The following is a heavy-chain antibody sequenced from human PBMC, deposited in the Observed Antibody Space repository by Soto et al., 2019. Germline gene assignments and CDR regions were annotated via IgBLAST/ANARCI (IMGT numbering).Heavy chain of an antibody. Sequence: EAKLVESGGGLVQTGGSLRLSCAASGFTLSDRYMDWVRQAPGKGLEWVGRVRNKANRYTTEYAASVKGRFTISREDSQNSLELQMGSPKTAATAVYYCARSGWDSGSCSDDAFDVWGQGTMVTVSS. CDR1: GFTLSDRY. V-gene: IGHV3-72*01. J-gene: IGHJ3*01. D-gene: IGHD6-13*01. CDR3: ARSGWDSGSCSDDAFDV. CDR2: VRNKANRYTT.